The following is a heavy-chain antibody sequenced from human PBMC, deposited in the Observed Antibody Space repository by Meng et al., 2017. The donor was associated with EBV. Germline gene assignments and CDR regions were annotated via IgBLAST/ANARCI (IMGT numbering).Heavy chain of an antibody. CDR1: GYTFTSYG. J-gene: IGHJ4*02. V-gene: IGHV1-18*01. CDR2: ISAYNGNT. D-gene: IGHD3-22*01. CDR3: ARDGRLYDTPSPFDY. Sequence: QGLRVKVGAGGKKPGAPVKVSCKASGYTFTSYGISWVRQAPGQGLEWMGWISAYNGNTNYAQKLQGRVTMTTDTSTSTAYMELRSLRSDDTAVYYCARDGRLYDTPSPFDYWGQGTLVTVSS.